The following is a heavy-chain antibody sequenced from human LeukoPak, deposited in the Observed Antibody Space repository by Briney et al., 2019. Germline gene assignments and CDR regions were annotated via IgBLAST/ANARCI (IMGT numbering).Heavy chain of an antibody. CDR3: ARADVTYYYDSSGYYAGLYFDY. D-gene: IGHD3-22*01. CDR2: IYYSGST. CDR1: GGSISSYY. V-gene: IGHV4-59*01. Sequence: SETLSPTCPVYGGSISSYYWSWIRQPPGKGLEWIGYIYYSGSTNYNPSLKSRVTISVDTSKKQFSLKLSSVTAADTAVYYCARADVTYYYDSSGYYAGLYFDYWGQGTLVTVSS. J-gene: IGHJ4*02.